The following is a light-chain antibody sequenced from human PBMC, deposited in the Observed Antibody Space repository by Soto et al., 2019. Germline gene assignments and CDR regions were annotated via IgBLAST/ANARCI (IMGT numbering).Light chain of an antibody. CDR1: QTISNW. Sequence: DIQMTQSPSTLSASVGDRVTITCRASQTISNWLAWFQQKPGKAPKLLIYEASSLESGVPSRFSGSRSGTEFTLTISSLQPDDFATYYCQQYNTYPTFGGGTKVEIK. J-gene: IGKJ4*01. CDR3: QQYNTYPT. V-gene: IGKV1-5*03. CDR2: EAS.